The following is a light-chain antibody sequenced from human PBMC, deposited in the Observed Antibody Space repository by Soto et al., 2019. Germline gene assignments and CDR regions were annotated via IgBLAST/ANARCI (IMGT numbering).Light chain of an antibody. CDR2: VAS. CDR1: QSGYSN. Sequence: EIVMTQSPATLSVSPGERATLSCRASQSGYSNLAWYQQKPGQAPGLLIYVASTRATGIPARFSGSGSGTEFPLTISSLQSEDFAVYYCQQYNSWPLTFGGGTKVEIK. CDR3: QQYNSWPLT. J-gene: IGKJ4*01. V-gene: IGKV3-15*01.